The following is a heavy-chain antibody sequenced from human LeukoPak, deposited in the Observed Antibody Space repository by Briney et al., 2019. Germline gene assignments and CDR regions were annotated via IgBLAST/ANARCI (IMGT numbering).Heavy chain of an antibody. V-gene: IGHV4-59*01. CDR1: GGSISSFY. CDR2: IYYSGST. D-gene: IGHD4-17*01. Sequence: SETLSLTCAVSGGSISSFYWSWIRQPPGKGLEWIGYIYYSGSTNYNPSLKSRVTISVDTSKNQFSLKLSSVTAADTAVYYCARANNDYGDYANDYWGQGTLVTVSS. CDR3: ARANNDYGDYANDY. J-gene: IGHJ4*02.